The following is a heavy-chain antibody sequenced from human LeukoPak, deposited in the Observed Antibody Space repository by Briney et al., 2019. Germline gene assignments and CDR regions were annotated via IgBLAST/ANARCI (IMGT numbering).Heavy chain of an antibody. CDR3: AKAYSSGWSPFDY. D-gene: IGHD6-19*01. V-gene: IGHV3-23*01. CDR2: ISDSGGAT. Sequence: GGSLRLSCVGSGLTSASHAMSWVRQAPGKGLEWVSGISDSGGATRYADSVKGRFTISKDNSKNTLYLQIDSLRDEDTAVYYCAKAYSSGWSPFDYWGQGTLVTVSS. J-gene: IGHJ4*02. CDR1: GLTSASHA.